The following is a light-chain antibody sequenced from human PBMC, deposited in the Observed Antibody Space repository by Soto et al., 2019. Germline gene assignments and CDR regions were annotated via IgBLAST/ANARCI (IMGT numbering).Light chain of an antibody. J-gene: IGLJ1*01. CDR1: SSDVGGYNY. CDR3: SSYTSGSLHV. V-gene: IGLV2-14*03. Sequence: QSALTQPASVSGSPGQSITISCTGTSSDVGGYNYVSWYKQHPAKPPKPMIYVVINRPSGFFIRFSGSKSGTTASLTFFGLQAEAEVDYYCSSYTSGSLHVFGTGTRVT. CDR2: VVI.